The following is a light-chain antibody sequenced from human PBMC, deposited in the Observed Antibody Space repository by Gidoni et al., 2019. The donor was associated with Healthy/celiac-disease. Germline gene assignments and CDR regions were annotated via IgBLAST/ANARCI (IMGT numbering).Light chain of an antibody. V-gene: IGKV4-1*01. CDR2: WTS. CDR1: TSVLYSSSNKTY. CDR3: QQYYSTPLT. Sequence: DIVMTQSPDSLAVSLGESAPINCKSSTSVLYSSSNKTYLALYQQKPGQPPKLLIYWTSTRESGVPDRLCGSGSGTDFTLSIISLQAEDVAVYYCQQYYSTPLTFGGGTKVEIK. J-gene: IGKJ4*01.